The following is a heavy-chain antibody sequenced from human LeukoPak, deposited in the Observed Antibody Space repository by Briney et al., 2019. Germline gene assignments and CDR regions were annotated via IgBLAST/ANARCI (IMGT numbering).Heavy chain of an antibody. CDR1: GGSISSGSYY. D-gene: IGHD4-23*01. J-gene: IGHJ4*02. V-gene: IGHV4-61*02. CDR2: IYTSGST. Sequence: SETLSLTCTVSGGSISSGSYYWSWIRQPAGKGLEWIGRIYTSGSTNYNPSLKSRVTISVDTSKNQFSLKLSSVTAADTAVYYCARGWSEPGNSESFDYWGQGTLVTVSS. CDR3: ARGWSEPGNSESFDY.